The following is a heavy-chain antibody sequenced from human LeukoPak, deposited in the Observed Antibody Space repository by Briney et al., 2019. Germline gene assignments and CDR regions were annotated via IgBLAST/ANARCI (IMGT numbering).Heavy chain of an antibody. J-gene: IGHJ4*02. Sequence: GASVKVSCKASGYTFTSYYMHWVRQAPGQGLEWMGIINPSGGSTSYAQKFQGRVTMTRDKSTSTAYMELSSLRSEDTAVYYCARKKGYYGSGNFFDYWGQGTLVTVSS. CDR1: GYTFTSYY. D-gene: IGHD3-10*01. CDR2: INPSGGST. V-gene: IGHV1-46*01. CDR3: ARKKGYYGSGNFFDY.